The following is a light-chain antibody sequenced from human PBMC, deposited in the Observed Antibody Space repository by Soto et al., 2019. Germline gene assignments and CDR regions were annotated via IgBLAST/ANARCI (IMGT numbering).Light chain of an antibody. CDR1: QNIRSNY. J-gene: IGKJ4*01. CDR2: GSS. V-gene: IGKV3-20*01. Sequence: EIVLTQSPGTLSLSPGQRATLSCRASQNIRSNYVAWYQQKPGQAPRLLIFGSSTTATGIPDRFSASGSGTDFSLTISRLEPEDFAVYYCQQYGYAPLTFGGGTTVEI. CDR3: QQYGYAPLT.